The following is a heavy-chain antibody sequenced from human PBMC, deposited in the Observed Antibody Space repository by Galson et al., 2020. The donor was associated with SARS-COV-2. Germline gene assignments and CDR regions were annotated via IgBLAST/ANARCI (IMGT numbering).Heavy chain of an antibody. V-gene: IGHV1-2*02. CDR3: ARDRTVGVAAAFDI. CDR1: GYTFTGYY. J-gene: IGHJ3*02. D-gene: IGHD1-26*01. CDR2: INPNSGGT. Sequence: ASVKVSCKASGYTFTGYYMHWVRQAPGQGLEWMGWINPNSGGTNYAQTFQGRVTMTRDTSISTAYMELSRLRSDDTAVYYCARDRTVGVAAAFDIWGQGTMVTVSS.